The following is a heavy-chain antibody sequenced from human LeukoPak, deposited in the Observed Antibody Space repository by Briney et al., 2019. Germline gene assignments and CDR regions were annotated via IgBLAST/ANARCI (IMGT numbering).Heavy chain of an antibody. Sequence: GGSLRLSCAASRFTFSSYAMSWVRQAPGKGLEWVSAISGSGGRTYYADSVKGRFTVSRDNSKNTLYLQMNSLRAEDTAVYYCAKDPARDYYYYYMDVWGKGTTVTVSS. J-gene: IGHJ6*03. CDR3: AKDPARDYYYYYMDV. CDR2: ISGSGGRT. V-gene: IGHV3-23*01. CDR1: RFTFSSYA.